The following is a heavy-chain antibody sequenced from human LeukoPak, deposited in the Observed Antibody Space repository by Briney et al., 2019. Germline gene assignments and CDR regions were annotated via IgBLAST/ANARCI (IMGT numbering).Heavy chain of an antibody. CDR2: ISYDGSNK. CDR3: ARYCSCTSCYRSHMDV. CDR1: GFTFSSYA. D-gene: IGHD2-2*02. Sequence: GGSLRLSCAASGFTFSSYAMHWVRQAPGKGLEWVAVISYDGSNKYYADSVKGRFTISRDNSKNTLYLQMNSLRPEDTAVYYCARYCSCTSCYRSHMDVWGKGTTVTVSS. V-gene: IGHV3-30*04. J-gene: IGHJ6*03.